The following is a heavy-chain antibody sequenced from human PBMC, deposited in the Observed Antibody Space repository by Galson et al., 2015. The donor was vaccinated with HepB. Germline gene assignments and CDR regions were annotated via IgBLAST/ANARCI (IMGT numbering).Heavy chain of an antibody. CDR1: GFTFVNYA. CDR3: ARDTSSGWKIDY. CDR2: ISSSSSGIT. V-gene: IGHV3-48*01. D-gene: IGHD6-19*01. J-gene: IGHJ4*02. Sequence: SLRLSCAASGFTFVNYAMNWVRQAPGKGLEWVSYISSSSSGITQYADSVKDRFTISRDNAKNSLYLQMNSLGSEDTAVYYCARDTSSGWKIDYWGQGTLVTVSS.